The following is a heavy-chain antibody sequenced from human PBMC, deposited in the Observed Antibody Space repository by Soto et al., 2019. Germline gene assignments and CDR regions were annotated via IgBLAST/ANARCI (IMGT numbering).Heavy chain of an antibody. CDR3: ASQASGWYPDY. CDR1: GGSISSGGYY. D-gene: IGHD6-19*01. V-gene: IGHV4-31*03. Sequence: QVQLQESGPGPVKPSQTLSLTCTVSGGSISSGGYYWSWLRQHPGKGLEWIGYIFDSGTTYYNPSLKSRVTISVDPSKSQFSLRLTSVTATDTAVYYCASQASGWYPDYWGQGTLVTVSS. J-gene: IGHJ4*02. CDR2: IFDSGTT.